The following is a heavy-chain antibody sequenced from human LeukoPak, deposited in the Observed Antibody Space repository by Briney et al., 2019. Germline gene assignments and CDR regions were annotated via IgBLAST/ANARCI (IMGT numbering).Heavy chain of an antibody. CDR1: GFSVSSGYF. Sequence: SETLSLTCAVSGFSVSSGYFWAWIRQSPGKGLEWIGIIFHNGITYYNSSLKSRITISVDTSKNQFSLRLSSVTAADTAVYYCARRISTRRGETCSSTSCYFDYWGQGTLVTVSS. J-gene: IGHJ4*02. V-gene: IGHV4-38-2*01. CDR2: IFHNGIT. D-gene: IGHD2-2*01. CDR3: ARRISTRRGETCSSTSCYFDY.